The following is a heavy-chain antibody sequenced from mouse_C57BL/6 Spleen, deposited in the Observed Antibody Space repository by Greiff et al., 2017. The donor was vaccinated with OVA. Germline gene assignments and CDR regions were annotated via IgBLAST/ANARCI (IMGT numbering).Heavy chain of an antibody. CDR3: ARSPLYYYGSSPYFDY. CDR1: GYTFTGYW. J-gene: IGHJ2*01. V-gene: IGHV1-9*01. CDR2: ILPGSGST. Sequence: VQLQQSGAELMKPGASVKLSCKATGYTFTGYWIEWVKQRPGHGLEWIGEILPGSGSTNYNEKFKGKATFTADTSSNTAYMQLSSLTTEDSAIYYCARSPLYYYGSSPYFDYWGQGTTLTVSS. D-gene: IGHD1-1*01.